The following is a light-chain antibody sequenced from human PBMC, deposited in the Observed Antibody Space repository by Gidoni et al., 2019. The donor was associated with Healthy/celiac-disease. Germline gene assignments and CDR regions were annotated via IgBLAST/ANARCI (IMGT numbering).Light chain of an antibody. CDR2: GAS. Sequence: EIVLTQSPGTLSLSPGERATLSCRASQSVSSSYLAWYQQKPGQAPRLLLYGASSRATGIPDRFSGSGSGTDFTLTISSLDPEDFAVYYCQQYGSSPRTFGQGPKVEIK. CDR3: QQYGSSPRT. J-gene: IGKJ1*01. V-gene: IGKV3-20*01. CDR1: QSVSSSY.